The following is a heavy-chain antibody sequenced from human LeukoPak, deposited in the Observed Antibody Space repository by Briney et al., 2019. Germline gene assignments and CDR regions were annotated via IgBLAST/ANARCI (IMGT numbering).Heavy chain of an antibody. D-gene: IGHD1-26*01. J-gene: IGHJ4*02. CDR3: GRNAAYCIDY. CDR1: GDSIKSGYW. Sequence: SETLSLTCFVSGDSIKSGYWWSWVRQSPGKGLEWIGEIHHRGSTSYNPSLKSRVTMSVDTSKNQFSLKVTSVTAADTAMYYCGRNAAYCIDYWGQGTLVTVSS. CDR2: IHHRGST. V-gene: IGHV4-4*02.